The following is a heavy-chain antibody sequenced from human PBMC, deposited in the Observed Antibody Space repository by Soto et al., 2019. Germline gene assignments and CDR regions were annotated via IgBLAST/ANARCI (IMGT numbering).Heavy chain of an antibody. CDR1: GYTFTAYY. Sequence: QVQLVQSGAEVKKPGASVKVSCQASGYTFTAYYVHWVRQAPGRGLEWMGWINPNTGGTTYAQKFQGRVTMTRDTSISTAYMELSSLRSDDTALYYCARDRPPDYWGQGTLVTVSS. V-gene: IGHV1-2*02. J-gene: IGHJ4*02. CDR3: ARDRPPDY. CDR2: INPNTGGT.